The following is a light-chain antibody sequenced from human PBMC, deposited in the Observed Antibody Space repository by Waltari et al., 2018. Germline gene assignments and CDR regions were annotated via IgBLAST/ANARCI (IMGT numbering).Light chain of an antibody. CDR3: QLRTNWPPMYT. Sequence: EIVLTQPPATLSLSPGERATLSCRASQSVSSYLGWYQQKPGQAPRLLIYDASKRATGIPARFSGSGSGTDFTLTISSLEPEDFALYYCQLRTNWPPMYTFGQGTKLEIK. CDR2: DAS. CDR1: QSVSSY. V-gene: IGKV3-11*01. J-gene: IGKJ2*01.